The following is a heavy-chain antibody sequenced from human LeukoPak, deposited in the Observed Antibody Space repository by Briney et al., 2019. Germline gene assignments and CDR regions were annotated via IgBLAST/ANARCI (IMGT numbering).Heavy chain of an antibody. Sequence: PGGSLRLSCAASGFTFSGHAMSWVRQAPGKGLEWVSAISGGGGNTYYADSVKGRFTISRDNSKNTLYLHMNSLRAEDTAVYYCARRRKGYCSSGSCYSIDYWGQGTLVTVSS. V-gene: IGHV3-23*01. J-gene: IGHJ4*02. CDR3: ARRRKGYCSSGSCYSIDY. CDR2: ISGGGGNT. D-gene: IGHD2-15*01. CDR1: GFTFSGHA.